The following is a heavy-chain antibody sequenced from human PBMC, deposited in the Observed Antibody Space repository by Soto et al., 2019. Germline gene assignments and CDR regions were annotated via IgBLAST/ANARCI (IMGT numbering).Heavy chain of an antibody. V-gene: IGHV3-48*02. CDR1: GFTFSSYS. J-gene: IGHJ6*02. CDR3: AREGGGVIPSSYYYGMDV. CDR2: ISSSSSTI. D-gene: IGHD2-21*01. Sequence: GGSLRLSCAASGFTFSSYSMNWVRQAPGKGLEWVSYISSSSSTIYYADSVKGRFTISRDNAKNSLYLQMNSLRDEDTAVYYCAREGGGVIPSSYYYGMDVWGQGTTVTVSS.